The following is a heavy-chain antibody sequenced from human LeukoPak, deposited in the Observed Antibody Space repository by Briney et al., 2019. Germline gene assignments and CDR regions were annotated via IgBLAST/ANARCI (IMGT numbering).Heavy chain of an antibody. CDR1: GFTFRSYA. CDR3: ARDQSSGYYYYYYMDV. CDR2: ISYDGSNK. Sequence: PGGSLRLSCAASGFTFRSYAMHWVRQAPGKGLEWVAVISYDGSNKYYADSVKGRFTISRDNSKNTLYLQMNSLRAEDTAVYYCARDQSSGYYYYYYMDVWGKGTTVTVSS. V-gene: IGHV3-30*04. D-gene: IGHD3-22*01. J-gene: IGHJ6*03.